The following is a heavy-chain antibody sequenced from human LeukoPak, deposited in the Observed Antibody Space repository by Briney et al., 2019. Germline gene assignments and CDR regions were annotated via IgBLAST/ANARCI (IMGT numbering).Heavy chain of an antibody. J-gene: IGHJ4*02. CDR2: IYSSTGST. V-gene: IGHV4-59*01. CDR3: ARADDPIFGVVVIDF. D-gene: IGHD3-3*01. Sequence: SETLSLTCTVSGGSISNYYWSWIRQSPGKGPQWIGYIYSSTGSTSYNPSLKSRVTISLDTSKKQFSLKLTSVTAADTAVYYCARADDPIFGVVVIDFWGQGTLVTVSS. CDR1: GGSISNYY.